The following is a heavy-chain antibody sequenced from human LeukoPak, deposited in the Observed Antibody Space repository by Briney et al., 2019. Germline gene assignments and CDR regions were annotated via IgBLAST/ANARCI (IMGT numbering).Heavy chain of an antibody. CDR3: ARGLRDSSGREYFQH. D-gene: IGHD3-22*01. V-gene: IGHV1-8*01. CDR1: GYTFSSYD. Sequence: ASVKVSCKASGYTFSSYDINWVRQATGQGLKWMGWMNPNSGNTGYAQKFQGRVTMTRNTSISTAYMELSSLRSEDTAVYYCARGLRDSSGREYFQHWGQGTLVTVSS. CDR2: MNPNSGNT. J-gene: IGHJ1*01.